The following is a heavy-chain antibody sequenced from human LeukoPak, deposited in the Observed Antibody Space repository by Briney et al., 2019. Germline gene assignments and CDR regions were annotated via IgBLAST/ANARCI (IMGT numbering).Heavy chain of an antibody. Sequence: KASETLSLTCTVSGYSISSGYYWGWIRQPPGKGLEWIGSIYHSGSTYYNPSLKSRVTISVDTSKNQFSLKLSSVTAADTAVYYCARGGQGATTVDYWGQGTLVTVSS. D-gene: IGHD1-26*01. J-gene: IGHJ4*02. CDR2: IYHSGST. V-gene: IGHV4-38-2*02. CDR1: GYSISSGYY. CDR3: ARGGQGATTVDY.